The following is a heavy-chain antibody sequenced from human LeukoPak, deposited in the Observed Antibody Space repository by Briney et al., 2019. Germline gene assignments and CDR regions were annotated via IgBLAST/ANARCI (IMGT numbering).Heavy chain of an antibody. CDR3: ARGFEYYDYVWGSYRRLTSYYFDY. D-gene: IGHD3-16*02. J-gene: IGHJ4*02. V-gene: IGHV4-39*07. CDR2: FSYSGAS. CDR1: GGSFGSSSYY. Sequence: PSETLSLTCTVFGGSFGSSSYYWGWIRQPPGKGLEWIGSFSYSGASYYNPSLKSRVTISIDTSKNQLSLKLSSVTAADTAVYYCARGFEYYDYVWGSYRRLTSYYFDYWGQGTLVTVSS.